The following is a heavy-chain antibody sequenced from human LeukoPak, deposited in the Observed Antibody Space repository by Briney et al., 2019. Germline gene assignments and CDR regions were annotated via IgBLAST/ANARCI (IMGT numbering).Heavy chain of an antibody. V-gene: IGHV4-31*03. Sequence: SETLSLTCTVSGGSISSGGYYWSWIRQHPGKGLEWIGYIYYSGSTYYNPSLKSRVTISVDTSENQFSLKPSSVTAADTAVYYCAREMRYYDFWSGYYTGDAFDIWGQGTMVTVSS. D-gene: IGHD3-3*01. J-gene: IGHJ3*02. CDR1: GGSISSGGYY. CDR3: AREMRYYDFWSGYYTGDAFDI. CDR2: IYYSGST.